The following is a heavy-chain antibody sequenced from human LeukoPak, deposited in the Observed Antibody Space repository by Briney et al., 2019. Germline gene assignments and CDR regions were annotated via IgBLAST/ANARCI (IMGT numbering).Heavy chain of an antibody. V-gene: IGHV4-59*01. Sequence: PLEGPSLTSMVSLDSLSVYYWRSGRAPLREGLWWGSYLYYSGNTNYNPSLTSRVTISVDTSKNKFSLKLSSVTAADTAMYYCARYSGNSYYMDVWGKGTTVTISS. CDR1: LDSLSVYY. CDR3: ARYSGNSYYMDV. J-gene: IGHJ6*03. D-gene: IGHD1-26*01. CDR2: LYYSGNT.